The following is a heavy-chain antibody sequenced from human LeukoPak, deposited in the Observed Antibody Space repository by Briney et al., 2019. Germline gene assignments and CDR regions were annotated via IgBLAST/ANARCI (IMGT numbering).Heavy chain of an antibody. CDR1: GFTFSSYW. J-gene: IGHJ4*02. D-gene: IGHD2-15*01. CDR2: ILPDGSAK. Sequence: PGGSLRLSCAASGFTFSSYWMSWVRQAPGKGLEWVANILPDGSAKNYVDSVKGRFIISRDNAKNSVSLQMNSLRAEDTAVYYCAKDLSLGLVADFDYWGQGTLVTVSS. CDR3: AKDLSLGLVADFDY. V-gene: IGHV3-7*03.